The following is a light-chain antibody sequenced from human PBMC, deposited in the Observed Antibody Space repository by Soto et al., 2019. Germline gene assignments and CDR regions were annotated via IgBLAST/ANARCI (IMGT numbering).Light chain of an antibody. Sequence: DIVMTQSPDSLAVSLGERATINCKSSQTVLYSNQKNYLAWYQQRPGQPPKLLFSWASVRESGVPDRFSGGGSGTDFTLTISSLQAEDVAVYYCLQYYNTPYTFGQGTKLE. CDR2: WAS. CDR3: LQYYNTPYT. V-gene: IGKV4-1*01. CDR1: QTVLYSNQKNY. J-gene: IGKJ2*01.